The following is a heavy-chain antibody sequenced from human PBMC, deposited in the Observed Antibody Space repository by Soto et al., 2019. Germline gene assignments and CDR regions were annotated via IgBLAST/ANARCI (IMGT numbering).Heavy chain of an antibody. CDR1: GFTFSNYA. CDR2: IIGSGTRT. CDR3: ARDLTRMSTVAREY. D-gene: IGHD4-17*01. J-gene: IGHJ4*02. V-gene: IGHV3-23*01. Sequence: EVQLSESGGGSVHPGGSLRLSYAASGFTFSNYAMGWVRQAPGKGLEWVSSIIGSGTRTYYADSVKGRFTISRDNSKNTLSLQMDSLRAEDTATYYCARDLTRMSTVAREYWGQGTLVTVSS.